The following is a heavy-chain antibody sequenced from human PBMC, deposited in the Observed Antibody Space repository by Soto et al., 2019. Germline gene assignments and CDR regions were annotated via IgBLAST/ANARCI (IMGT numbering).Heavy chain of an antibody. CDR1: GFTFSSYS. V-gene: IGHV3-48*02. J-gene: IGHJ6*02. Sequence: EVQLVESGGGLVQPGGSLRLSCAASGFTFSSYSMNWVRQAPGKGLEWVSYISSSSSTIYYADSVKGRFTISRDNAKNSLYLQMNSLRDEDTAVYYCARDGQGVLRYFPDYYYGMVVWGQGTTVTVSS. CDR2: ISSSSSTI. CDR3: ARDGQGVLRYFPDYYYGMVV. D-gene: IGHD3-9*01.